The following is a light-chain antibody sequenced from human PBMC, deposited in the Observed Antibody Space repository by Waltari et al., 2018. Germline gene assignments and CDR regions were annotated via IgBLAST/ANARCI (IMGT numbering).Light chain of an antibody. V-gene: IGLV8-61*01. CDR3: LLYMDSGVWV. CDR2: KTT. Sequence: QTVVTQEPSLSVSPGGTVTLTCALSSGPISTTSYPSRYQQSPGRTPRTLEYKTTNPSPGVPDHYSGSTLGNKAALTITGAQAEDESDYYCLLYMDSGVWVFGGGTKLTVL. CDR1: SGPISTTSY. J-gene: IGLJ3*02.